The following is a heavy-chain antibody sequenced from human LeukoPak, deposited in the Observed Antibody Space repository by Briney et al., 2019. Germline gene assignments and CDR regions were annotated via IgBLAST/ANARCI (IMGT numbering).Heavy chain of an antibody. Sequence: SETLSLTCTVSGGSISSYYWSWIPQPPGKGLEWIGYIYYSGSTNYNPSLKSRVTISVDTSKNQFSLKLSSVTAADTAVYYCARPRYCSSTSCSSFGYWGQGTLVTVSS. V-gene: IGHV4-59*01. CDR1: GGSISSYY. D-gene: IGHD2-2*01. CDR3: ARPRYCSSTSCSSFGY. CDR2: IYYSGST. J-gene: IGHJ4*02.